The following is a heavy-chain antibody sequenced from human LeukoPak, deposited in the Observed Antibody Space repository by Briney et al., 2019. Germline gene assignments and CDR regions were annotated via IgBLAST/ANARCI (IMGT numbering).Heavy chain of an antibody. CDR2: ISAYNGNT. CDR1: GYTFTSYG. J-gene: IGHJ6*02. D-gene: IGHD2-2*01. V-gene: IGHV1-18*01. CDR3: ARESYCSSTSCYSDYYYYGMDV. Sequence: GASEKVSCKASGYTFTSYGISWVRQAPGQGLEWMGWISAYNGNTNYAQKLQGRVTMTTDTSTSTAYMELRSLRSDDTAVYYCARESYCSSTSCYSDYYYYGMDVWGQGTTVTVSS.